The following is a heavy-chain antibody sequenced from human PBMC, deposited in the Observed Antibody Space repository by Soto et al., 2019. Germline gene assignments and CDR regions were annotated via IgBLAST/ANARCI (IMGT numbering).Heavy chain of an antibody. V-gene: IGHV1-18*01. CDR2: ISANNGST. J-gene: IGHJ5*02. CDR3: ARVVGALGHWFDP. Sequence: ASVKVSCKASGYTFTSYDINWVRQATGQGLEWMGRISANNGSTNYAQKLQGRVTMTTDTSTSTAYMELRSLRSDDTAVYYCARVVGALGHWFDPWGQGTLVTVSS. D-gene: IGHD1-26*01. CDR1: GYTFTSYD.